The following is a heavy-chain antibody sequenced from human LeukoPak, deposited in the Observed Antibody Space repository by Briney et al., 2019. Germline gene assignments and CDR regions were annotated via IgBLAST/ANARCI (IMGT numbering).Heavy chain of an antibody. CDR2: INPNSGGT. CDR1: GYTFTGYY. Sequence: ASVKVSCKASGYTFTGYYMHWVRQAPGQGLEWMGWINPNSGGTNYAQKFQGRVTMTRDTSISTAYMELSRLRSDDTAVYYCARGDSSGWYYFDYWDQGTLVTVSS. D-gene: IGHD6-19*01. J-gene: IGHJ4*02. CDR3: ARGDSSGWYYFDY. V-gene: IGHV1-2*02.